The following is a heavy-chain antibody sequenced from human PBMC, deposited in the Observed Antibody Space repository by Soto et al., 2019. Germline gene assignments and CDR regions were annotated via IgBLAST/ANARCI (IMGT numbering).Heavy chain of an antibody. CDR3: ARVGAAAATSAEYFQH. Sequence: SETLSLTCTVSGGSISSYYWSWIRQPAGKGLEWIGRIYTSGSTNYNPSLKSRVTMSVDTSKDQFSLKLSSVTAADTAVYYCARVGAAAATSAEYFQHWGQGTLVTVSS. CDR1: GGSISSYY. J-gene: IGHJ1*01. V-gene: IGHV4-4*07. D-gene: IGHD6-13*01. CDR2: IYTSGST.